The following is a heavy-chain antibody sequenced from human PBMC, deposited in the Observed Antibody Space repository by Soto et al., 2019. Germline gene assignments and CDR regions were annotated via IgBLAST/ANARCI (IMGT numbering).Heavy chain of an antibody. CDR1: GFTFSTHT. CDR3: AKGLDRASLDF. D-gene: IGHD1-1*01. J-gene: IGHJ4*02. V-gene: IGHV3-23*01. Sequence: EVQLLASGGTLVQPGGSLRLSCVASGFTFSTHTMNWVRQAPGKGLEWVSRLTADSDDTSYADSIKGRFTISRDNSKNTLYLQMNSLRAEDTAIYYCAKGLDRASLDFWGQGALVTVSS. CDR2: LTADSDDT.